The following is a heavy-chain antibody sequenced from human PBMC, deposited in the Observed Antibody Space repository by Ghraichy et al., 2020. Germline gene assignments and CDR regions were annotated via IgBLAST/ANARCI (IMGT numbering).Heavy chain of an antibody. CDR1: GFTFGDYA. V-gene: IGHV3-49*03. D-gene: IGHD4-11*01. J-gene: IGHJ6*02. CDR3: TRDKSVTTGRENYYYYYGMDV. Sequence: GESLNISCTASGFTFGDYAMSWFRQAPGKGLEWVGFIRSKAYGGTTEYAASVKGRFTISRDDSKSIAYLQMNSLKTEDTAVYYCTRDKSVTTGRENYYYYYGMDVWGQGTTVTVSS. CDR2: IRSKAYGGTT.